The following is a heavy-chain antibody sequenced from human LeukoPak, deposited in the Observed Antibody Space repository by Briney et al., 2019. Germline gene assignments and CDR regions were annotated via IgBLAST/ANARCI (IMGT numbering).Heavy chain of an antibody. CDR3: ARVALGAGHDSNLYIHYYYYYYMDV. CDR1: GYTFTSYA. J-gene: IGHJ6*03. D-gene: IGHD4-11*01. CDR2: INTNTGNP. Sequence: ASVKVSCKASGYTFTSYAMNWVRQAPGQGLEWMGWINTNTGNPTYAQGFTGRFVFSLDTSVSTAYLQISSLKAEDTAVYYCARVALGAGHDSNLYIHYYYYYYMDVWGKGTTVTVSS. V-gene: IGHV7-4-1*02.